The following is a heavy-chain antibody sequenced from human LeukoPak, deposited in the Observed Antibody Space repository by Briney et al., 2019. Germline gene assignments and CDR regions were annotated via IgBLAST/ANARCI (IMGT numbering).Heavy chain of an antibody. D-gene: IGHD3-3*01. CDR3: AKDYDFWSGYTKYYFDY. V-gene: IGHV3-30*02. J-gene: IGHJ4*02. CDR1: GFTFSSYG. Sequence: GGSLRLSCAASGFTFSSYGMYWVRQAPGKGLEWVAFIRYDGSNKYYADSVKGRFTISRDNSKNTLYLQMNSLRAEGTAVYYCAKDYDFWSGYTKYYFDYWGQGTLVTVSS. CDR2: IRYDGSNK.